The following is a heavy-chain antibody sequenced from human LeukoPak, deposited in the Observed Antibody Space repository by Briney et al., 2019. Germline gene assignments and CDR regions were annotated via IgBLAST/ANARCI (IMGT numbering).Heavy chain of an antibody. CDR3: AKDRNPPPQYDSSGFPLT. CDR2: ISGSGNT. J-gene: IGHJ5*02. D-gene: IGHD3-22*01. CDR1: GFTFTGYA. Sequence: GGSLRLSCAASGFTFTGYAMSWVRQAPGKGLEWVSAISGSGNTYYADSVKGRFTISRDNSKNTLTLQMNSLRADDAAVYYCAKDRNPPPQYDSSGFPLTWGQGTLVTVSS. V-gene: IGHV3-23*01.